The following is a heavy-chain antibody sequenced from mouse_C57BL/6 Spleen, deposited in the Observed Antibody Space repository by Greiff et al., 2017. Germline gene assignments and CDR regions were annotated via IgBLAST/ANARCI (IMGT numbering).Heavy chain of an antibody. J-gene: IGHJ4*01. CDR3: ARREWSLRGAMDY. CDR1: GYTFTDYN. Sequence: VQLKQSGPELVKPGASVTIPCKASGYTFTDYNMDWVKQSHGKSLEWIGDINPNNGGTIYNQKFKGKATLTVDKSSSTAYMELRSLTSEDTAVYYCARREWSLRGAMDYWGQGTSVTVSS. V-gene: IGHV1-18*01. CDR2: INPNNGGT. D-gene: IGHD2-1*01.